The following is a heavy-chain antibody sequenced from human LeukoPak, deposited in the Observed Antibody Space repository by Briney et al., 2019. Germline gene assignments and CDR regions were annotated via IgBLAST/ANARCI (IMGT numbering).Heavy chain of an antibody. CDR3: ASRIMITFGGVIAPIDY. V-gene: IGHV3-53*01. J-gene: IGHJ4*02. CDR2: IYSGGST. D-gene: IGHD3-16*02. Sequence: ETLSLTCTFSGGSITSYYWSWIRQPAGKGLEWVSVIYSGGSTYYADSVKGRFTISRDNSKNTLYLQMNSLGAEDTAVYYCASRIMITFGGVIAPIDYWGQGTLVTVST. CDR1: GGSITSYY.